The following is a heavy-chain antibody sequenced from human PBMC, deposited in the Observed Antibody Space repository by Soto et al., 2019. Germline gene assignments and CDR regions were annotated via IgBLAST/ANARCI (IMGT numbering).Heavy chain of an antibody. Sequence: GSGPTLVNPTQTLTLTCTFSGFSLTTSGVGVGWIRQPPGKALEWLALIYWNDDKRYSPSLRGRLTITKDTSENQVVLAMTNMDPVDTATYYCAHHTITPATNWFDPWGLGTLVTVSS. CDR1: GFSLTTSGVG. D-gene: IGHD2-2*01. V-gene: IGHV2-5*01. CDR3: AHHTITPATNWFDP. J-gene: IGHJ5*02. CDR2: IYWNDDK.